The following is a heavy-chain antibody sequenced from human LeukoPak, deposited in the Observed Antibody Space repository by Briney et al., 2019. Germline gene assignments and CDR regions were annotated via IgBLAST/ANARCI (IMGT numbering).Heavy chain of an antibody. V-gene: IGHV4-34*01. CDR2: INHSGST. CDR3: ARGTNDVWFGGLSRGRFFDY. CDR1: GGSFSGYY. D-gene: IGHD3-10*01. Sequence: SETLSLTCAVYGGSFSGYYWSWIRQPPGKGLEWIGEINHSGSTNYNPSLKSRVTISVDTSKNQFSLKLSSVTAADTAVYYCARGTNDVWFGGLSRGRFFDYWGQGTLVTVSS. J-gene: IGHJ4*02.